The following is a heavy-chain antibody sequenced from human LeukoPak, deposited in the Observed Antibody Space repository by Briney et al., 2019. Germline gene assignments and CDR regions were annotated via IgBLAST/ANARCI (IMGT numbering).Heavy chain of an antibody. D-gene: IGHD3-10*01. Sequence: PWGSLRLSCAASGFTFSSFSMNWVRQAPGKGLEWVSYIRTSGTNTDYTGSVKGRFTISRDNAKNSLYLQMNSLRAEDTAVYYCARELAGHYYGSGSSFDYWGQGTLVTVSS. V-gene: IGHV3-48*04. CDR1: GFTFSSFS. J-gene: IGHJ4*02. CDR3: ARELAGHYYGSGSSFDY. CDR2: IRTSGTNT.